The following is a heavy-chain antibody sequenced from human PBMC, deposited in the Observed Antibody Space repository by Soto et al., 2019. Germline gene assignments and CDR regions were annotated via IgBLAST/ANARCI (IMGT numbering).Heavy chain of an antibody. J-gene: IGHJ4*02. CDR1: GGSFSGYY. Sequence: QVQLQQWGAGLLKPSETLSLTCAVYGGSFSGYYWSWIRQPPGKGLEWIGEINHSGSTNYNPSLKSRVTISVDTSKNQFSLKLSSVTAADTAVYYCARGGVTRALPSIAARTYYFDYWGQGTLVTVSS. D-gene: IGHD6-6*01. CDR2: INHSGST. CDR3: ARGGVTRALPSIAARTYYFDY. V-gene: IGHV4-34*01.